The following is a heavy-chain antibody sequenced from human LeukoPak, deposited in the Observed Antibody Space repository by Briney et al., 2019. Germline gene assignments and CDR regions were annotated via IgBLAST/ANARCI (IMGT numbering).Heavy chain of an antibody. V-gene: IGHV4-4*02. CDR1: DFTFSAYW. J-gene: IGHJ4*02. CDR3: ARDRIAVAGTAFDY. D-gene: IGHD6-19*01. Sequence: GSLRLSCAASDFTFSAYWMSWVRQAPGKGLEWIGEIYHSGSTNYNPSLKSRVTISVDKSKNQFSLKLSSVTAADTAVYYCARDRIAVAGTAFDYWGQGTLVTVSS. CDR2: IYHSGST.